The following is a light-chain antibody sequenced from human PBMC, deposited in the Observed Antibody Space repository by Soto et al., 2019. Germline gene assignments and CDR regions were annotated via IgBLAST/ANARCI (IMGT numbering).Light chain of an antibody. J-gene: IGKJ1*01. CDR3: QQYNNWPRT. CDR1: QSVSSSY. Sequence: EIVLTQSPGTLSLSPGERSTLSCSSSQSVSSSYLAWYQQKPGQAPRLLIYGASTRATGIPARFSGSGSGTEFTLTISSLQSEDFAVYYCQQYNNWPRTFGQGTKVDIK. CDR2: GAS. V-gene: IGKV3-15*01.